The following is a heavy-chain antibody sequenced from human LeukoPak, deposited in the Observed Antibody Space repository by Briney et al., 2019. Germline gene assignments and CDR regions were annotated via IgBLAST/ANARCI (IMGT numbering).Heavy chain of an antibody. CDR1: GESYSGYH. D-gene: IGHD2-15*01. Sequence: SETLSLTCAVYGESYSGYHWSWIRQPPGKGLEWIGEINHSGSTNYNPSLKSRVTISVDTSKNQFSLKLSSVTAADTAVYYCARETSVHCSGGSCYSPDPWGQGTLVTVSS. CDR3: ARETSVHCSGGSCYSPDP. J-gene: IGHJ5*02. CDR2: INHSGST. V-gene: IGHV4-34*01.